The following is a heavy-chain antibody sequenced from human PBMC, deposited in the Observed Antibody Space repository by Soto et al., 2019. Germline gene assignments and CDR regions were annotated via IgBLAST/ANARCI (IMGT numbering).Heavy chain of an antibody. Sequence: QVQLVESGGGVVQPGRSLRLSCAASGFTFSSYAMHWVRQAPGKGLEWVAVISYDASNKYYADSVKGRFTISRDNSKNTLYLQMKSLRAEDTGVYYFARDEIRFSWAYGMDVWGQGTTVTVSS. CDR3: ARDEIRFSWAYGMDV. V-gene: IGHV3-30-3*01. CDR2: ISYDASNK. CDR1: GFTFSSYA. D-gene: IGHD3-3*01. J-gene: IGHJ6*02.